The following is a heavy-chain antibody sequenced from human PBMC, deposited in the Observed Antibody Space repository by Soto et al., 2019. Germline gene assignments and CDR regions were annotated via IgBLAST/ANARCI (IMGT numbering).Heavy chain of an antibody. J-gene: IGHJ5*02. V-gene: IGHV3-53*04. CDR1: GFTVSSNY. CDR2: IYSGGST. Sequence: EVQLVESGGGLVQPGGSLRLSCAASGFTVSSNYMSWVRQAPGKGLEWVSVIYSGGSTYYADSVKGRFIISRHNSKNTLYLQMNSLRAEDTAVYYCAREISNWFDPWGQGTLVTVSS. CDR3: AREISNWFDP.